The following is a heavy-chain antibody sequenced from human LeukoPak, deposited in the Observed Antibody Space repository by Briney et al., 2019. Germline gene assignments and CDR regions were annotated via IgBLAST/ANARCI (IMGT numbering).Heavy chain of an antibody. CDR2: IYTGGST. J-gene: IGHJ3*02. CDR1: GFTVSSNY. V-gene: IGHV3-53*01. Sequence: GGSLRLSCAASGFTVSSNYMSWVRQAPGKGLEWVSVIYTGGSTYYADSVKGRFTISRDNSREMLYLQMNSLRVEDTAVYYCAKDPNGDYVGAFDSWGQGTMVTVPS. CDR3: AKDPNGDYVGAFDS. D-gene: IGHD4-17*01.